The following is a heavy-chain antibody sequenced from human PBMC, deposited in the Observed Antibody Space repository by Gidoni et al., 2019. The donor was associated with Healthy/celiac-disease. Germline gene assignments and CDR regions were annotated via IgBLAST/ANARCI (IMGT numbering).Heavy chain of an antibody. CDR3: AKDRRTIFGGYYFDY. V-gene: IGHV3-23*01. D-gene: IGHD3-3*01. CDR1: GFTFSHYA. CDR2: ISDSGGST. J-gene: IGHJ4*02. Sequence: EVQLLESGGGLVQPGGSLRLSCAASGFTFSHYAMSWVRQAPGKGLEWVSIISDSGGSTYYADSVKGRFTFSRNNSKNTLYLQMNSLRAEDTAVYYCAKDRRTIFGGYYFDYWGQGTLVTVSS.